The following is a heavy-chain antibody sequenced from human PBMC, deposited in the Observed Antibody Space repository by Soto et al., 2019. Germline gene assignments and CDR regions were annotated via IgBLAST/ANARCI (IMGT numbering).Heavy chain of an antibody. CDR3: ARVPNYGMDV. CDR2: IYYSGST. J-gene: IGHJ6*02. D-gene: IGHD2-2*01. V-gene: IGHV4-39*01. CDR1: GGSISSSSYF. Sequence: PSETLSLTCTVSGGSISSSSYFWGCIRQPPGKGLEWIGSIYYSGSTYYNPSLKSRVTISVDTSKNQFSLKLSSVTAADTAVYYCARVPNYGMDVWGQGPTVTVSS.